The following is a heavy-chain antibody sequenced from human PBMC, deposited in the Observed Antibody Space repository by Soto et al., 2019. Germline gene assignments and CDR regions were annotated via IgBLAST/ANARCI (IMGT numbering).Heavy chain of an antibody. CDR2: ISYDGSNK. Sequence: PGGSLRLSCAASGFTFSSYAMHWVRQAPGKGLEWVAVISYDGSNKYYADSVKGRFTISRDNSKNTLYLQMNSLRAEDTAVYYCARDPELYCSGGSCSRKNWFDPWGQGTLV. CDR3: ARDPELYCSGGSCSRKNWFDP. CDR1: GFTFSSYA. D-gene: IGHD2-15*01. V-gene: IGHV3-30-3*01. J-gene: IGHJ5*02.